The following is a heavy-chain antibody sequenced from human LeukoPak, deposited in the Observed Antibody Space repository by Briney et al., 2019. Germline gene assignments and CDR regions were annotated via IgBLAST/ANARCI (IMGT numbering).Heavy chain of an antibody. CDR2: ISNDGSDK. D-gene: IGHD3-10*01. Sequence: GGSLRLSCAASGFSFSSYGMHRVRQAPGKGLEWVAVISNDGSDKHFEDSVKGRFTISRDNSKNTLYLQMNSLRAEDTAMYYCAKQHDSGGLDDYWGQGTLVTVSS. V-gene: IGHV3-30*18. CDR3: AKQHDSGGLDDY. J-gene: IGHJ4*02. CDR1: GFSFSSYG.